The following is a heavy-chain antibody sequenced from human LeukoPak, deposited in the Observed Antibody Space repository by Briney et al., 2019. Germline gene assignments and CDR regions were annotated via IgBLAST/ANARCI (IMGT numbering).Heavy chain of an antibody. Sequence: GASVKVSCKASGYTFTSYGISWVRQAPGQGLEWMGRIIPIFGTANYAQKFQGRVTITTDESTSTAYMELSSLRSEDTAVYYCASSLTYYYDSSGYSYWGQGTLVTVSS. CDR2: IIPIFGTA. D-gene: IGHD3-22*01. J-gene: IGHJ4*02. CDR1: GYTFTSYG. CDR3: ASSLTYYYDSSGYSY. V-gene: IGHV1-69*05.